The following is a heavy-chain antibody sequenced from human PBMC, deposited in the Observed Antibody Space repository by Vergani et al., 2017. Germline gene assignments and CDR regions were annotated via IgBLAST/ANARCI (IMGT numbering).Heavy chain of an antibody. CDR1: GYSISSGYY. V-gene: IGHV4-38-2*02. CDR2: IYHTGST. D-gene: IGHD3-9*01. CDR3: ARFHYDVFTVSASYFDY. J-gene: IGHJ4*02. Sequence: QVQLQQSGPGLVKPSETLSLTCSVSGYSISSGYYWGWVRQSPGKGLEWIASIYHTGSTYYNPSLESRVTISVDTSKNQFSLNVTFVSAADTAVYYCARFHYDVFTVSASYFDYWGQGTLVTVSS.